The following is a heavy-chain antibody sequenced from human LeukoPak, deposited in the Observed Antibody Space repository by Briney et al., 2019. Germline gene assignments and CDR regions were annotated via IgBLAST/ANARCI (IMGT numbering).Heavy chain of an antibody. J-gene: IGHJ3*02. CDR3: ARDQNTYNSRNRMSSFDI. V-gene: IGHV4-39*07. Sequence: PSETLSLTCTVSGDSISSPSSYWGWIRQPPEKGLEWIATIHSSGSTYSNPSLKSRVIISVHTSKNQLSLKLISLTAADTAVYYCARDQNTYNSRNRMSSFDIWGQGTMVTVS. CDR2: IHSSGST. CDR1: GDSISSPSSY. D-gene: IGHD1-14*01.